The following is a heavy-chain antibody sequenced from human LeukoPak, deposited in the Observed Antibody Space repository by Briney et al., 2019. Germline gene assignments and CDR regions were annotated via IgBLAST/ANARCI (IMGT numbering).Heavy chain of an antibody. CDR2: ISSSGSTI. Sequence: PGGSLRLSCAASGFTFSDYYMSWIRQAPGKGLEWVSYISSSGSTIYYADSVKGRFTISRDNAKNSLYLQMNSLRAEDTAVYYCARVGSYYYDSSGYYYPEASDIWGQGTMVTVSS. CDR3: ARVGSYYYDSSGYYYPEASDI. J-gene: IGHJ3*02. V-gene: IGHV3-11*01. D-gene: IGHD3-22*01. CDR1: GFTFSDYY.